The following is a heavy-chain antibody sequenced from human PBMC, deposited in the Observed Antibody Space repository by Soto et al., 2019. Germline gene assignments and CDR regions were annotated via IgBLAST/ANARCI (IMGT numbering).Heavy chain of an antibody. V-gene: IGHV4-34*01. Sequence: QVQLQQWGAGLLKPSETLSLNCAVNGGSLSGYYWSWIRQPPGKGLEWIGEIKDGGYTNYSPPLKSPATISSDRSNNQFSLRLNSVTAADTGVYYCARGQEGVVATHWDQGALVTVSS. CDR1: GGSLSGYY. CDR2: IKDGGYT. CDR3: ARGQEGVVATH. J-gene: IGHJ4*02. D-gene: IGHD5-12*01.